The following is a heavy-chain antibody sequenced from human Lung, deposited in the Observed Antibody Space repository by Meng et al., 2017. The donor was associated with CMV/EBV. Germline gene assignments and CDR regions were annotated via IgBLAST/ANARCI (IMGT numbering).Heavy chain of an antibody. CDR2: IHYRGST. J-gene: IGHJ4*02. CDR1: GGCISSSGYY. V-gene: IGHV4-39*07. D-gene: IGHD6-19*01. CDR3: GREALSIAVASTDH. Sequence: QLQLQESGPGLVRPSETPSLTCTVSGGCISSSGYYWGWIRQPPGKGLEWIGSIHYRGSTYYNPSLKGRVTISVDTSKNQFSLKLNSVTAADTAVYYCGREALSIAVASTDHWGQGTLVTVSS.